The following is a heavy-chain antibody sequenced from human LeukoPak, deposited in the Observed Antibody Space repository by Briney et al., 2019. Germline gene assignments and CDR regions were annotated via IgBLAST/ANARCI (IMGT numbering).Heavy chain of an antibody. V-gene: IGHV1-3*01. J-gene: IGHJ4*02. CDR2: INAGNGNT. CDR3: AREGGWLDFGY. CDR1: GYTFTSYA. Sequence: VASVKVSCKASGYTFTSYAMHWVRQAPGQRLEWMGWINAGNGNTKYSQKFQGRVTITRDTSASTAYMELSSLRSEDTAVYYCAREGGWLDFGYWGQGTLVTVSS. D-gene: IGHD6-19*01.